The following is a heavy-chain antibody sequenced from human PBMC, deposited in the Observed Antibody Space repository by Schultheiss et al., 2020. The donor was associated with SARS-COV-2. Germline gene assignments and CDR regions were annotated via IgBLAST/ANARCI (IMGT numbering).Heavy chain of an antibody. D-gene: IGHD5-18*01. CDR1: GFTFTSYS. CDR3: ARDTTALFSGAWHAFDT. V-gene: IGHV3-48*02. CDR2: ITTSSSNI. Sequence: GGSLRLSCAASGFTFTSYSMNWVRQAPGKGLEWISYITTSSSNIHYADSVNGRFTISRDNAKNSLYLQMNSLRDEDTAIYYFARDTTALFSGAWHAFDTWGQGTMVTVSS. J-gene: IGHJ3*02.